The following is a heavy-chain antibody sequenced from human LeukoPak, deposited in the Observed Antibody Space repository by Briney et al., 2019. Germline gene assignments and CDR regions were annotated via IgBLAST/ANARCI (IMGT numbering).Heavy chain of an antibody. V-gene: IGHV1-2*02. D-gene: IGHD3-10*01. CDR1: GYTFTGSGWY. J-gene: IGHJ4*02. CDR2: IHPNNGAT. CDR3: ARDGPAQMVDFDY. Sequence: DSVKVSCKASGYTFTGSGWYLYWLRQAPGQGLECVGWIHPNNGATLYAQKFQGRVAMTPDTSISTAYMELSRLRPDDTAMYYCARDGPAQMVDFDYWGQGTLVTVSS.